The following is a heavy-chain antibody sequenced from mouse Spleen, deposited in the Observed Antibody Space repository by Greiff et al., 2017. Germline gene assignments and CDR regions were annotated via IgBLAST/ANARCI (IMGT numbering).Heavy chain of an antibody. CDR1: GYTFTDYY. CDR2: IYPGSGNT. CDR3: ARKSGTGYFDV. D-gene: IGHD4-1*01. J-gene: IGHJ1*01. Sequence: VQLQQSGAELARPGASVTLSCKASGYTFTDYYINWVKQRPGKGLEWIGEIYPGSGNTYYNEKFKGKATLTADKSSSTAYMQLSSLTSEDSAVYFCARKSGTGYFDVWGAGTTVTVSS. V-gene: IGHV1-77*01.